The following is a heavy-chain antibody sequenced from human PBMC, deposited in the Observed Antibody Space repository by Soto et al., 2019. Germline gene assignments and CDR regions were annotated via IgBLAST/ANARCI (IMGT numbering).Heavy chain of an antibody. CDR3: GRHHRPPYYYSSMAV. J-gene: IGHJ6*03. Sequence: SETLSLTCTVSGGSISSYYWSWIRQPPGKGLEWIGYIYYSGSTNYNPSLKSRVTISVDTSKNQFSLKLSSVTAADTAVYYCGRHHRPPYYYSSMAVGGKGTPVPVSS. CDR2: IYYSGST. CDR1: GGSISSYY. V-gene: IGHV4-59*08.